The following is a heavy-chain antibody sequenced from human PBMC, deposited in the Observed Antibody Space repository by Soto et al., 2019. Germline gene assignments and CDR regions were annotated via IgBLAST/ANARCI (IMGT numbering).Heavy chain of an antibody. J-gene: IGHJ4*02. Sequence: QVRLVESGGGVVQPGRSLRLSCAASGFTFSAYGMHWVRQAPGKGLEWVALIYYDGNDKYYAESVKGRFTISRDNYKNTLYLQMNSLSGEDPAVYYCARGFEGAGRDYWGQGTLVTVSS. CDR2: IYYDGNDK. CDR1: GFTFSAYG. CDR3: ARGFEGAGRDY. V-gene: IGHV3-33*01.